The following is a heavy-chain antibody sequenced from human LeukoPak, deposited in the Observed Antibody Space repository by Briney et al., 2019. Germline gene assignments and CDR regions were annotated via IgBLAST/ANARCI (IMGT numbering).Heavy chain of an antibody. CDR3: ALQGSGYGPYGNAFDI. Sequence: GGSLRLSCAASGFTFSSYGMHWVRQAPGKGLEWVAVISYDGSNKYYADSVKGRFTISRDNSKNTLYLQINSLRAEDTAVYYCALQGSGYGPYGNAFDIWGQGTMVTVSS. D-gene: IGHD6-13*01. CDR1: GFTFSSYG. CDR2: ISYDGSNK. V-gene: IGHV3-30*03. J-gene: IGHJ3*02.